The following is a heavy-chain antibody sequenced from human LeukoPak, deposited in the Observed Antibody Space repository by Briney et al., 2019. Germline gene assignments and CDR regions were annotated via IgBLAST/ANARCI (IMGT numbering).Heavy chain of an antibody. CDR3: ARSPPKQRYFDSRVRYYFDY. Sequence: PSETLSLTCTVSGGSISSSSYYWGWIRQPPGKGLEWIGSIYYSGSTYYNPSLKSRVTISVDTSKNQFSLKLSSVTAADTAVYYCARSPPKQRYFDSRVRYYFDYWGQGTLVTVSS. D-gene: IGHD3-9*01. J-gene: IGHJ4*02. V-gene: IGHV4-39*01. CDR2: IYYSGST. CDR1: GGSISSSSYY.